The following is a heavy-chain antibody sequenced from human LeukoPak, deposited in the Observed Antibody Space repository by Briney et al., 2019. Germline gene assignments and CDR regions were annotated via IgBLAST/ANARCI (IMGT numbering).Heavy chain of an antibody. Sequence: SENLSLNCTVSGGSISSSTYYWGWIRQPPGKGLEWIGTIYYSGTTYYNPSLKSRVTISIDTSKNQFSLKLSSVTAADTAVYYCARHGNYYDSSGYGYWGQGTLVTVSS. J-gene: IGHJ4*02. CDR2: IYYSGTT. CDR3: ARHGNYYDSSGYGY. D-gene: IGHD3-22*01. V-gene: IGHV4-39*01. CDR1: GGSISSSTYY.